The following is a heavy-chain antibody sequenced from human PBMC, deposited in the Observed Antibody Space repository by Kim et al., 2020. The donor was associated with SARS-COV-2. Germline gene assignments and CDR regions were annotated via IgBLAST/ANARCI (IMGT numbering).Heavy chain of an antibody. Sequence: GGSLRLSCAASGFTFTNAWLNWVRQPPGKGLEWVGRIRSKTDGGTTDYAAPVKGRFTISRDDSKNTLFLQMNSLKTEDTAVYFCTTDGAYDDFWSGYRWGQGTLVTVSS. CDR2: IRSKTDGGTT. CDR1: GFTFTNAW. V-gene: IGHV3-15*01. CDR3: TTDGAYDDFWSGYR. D-gene: IGHD3-3*01. J-gene: IGHJ5*02.